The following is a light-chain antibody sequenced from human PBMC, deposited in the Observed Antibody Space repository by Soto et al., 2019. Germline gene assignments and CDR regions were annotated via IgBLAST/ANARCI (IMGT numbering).Light chain of an antibody. CDR3: QQRNRYPIT. J-gene: IGKJ5*01. Sequence: IQVTQSPSSLSASVGDSVTITCRTSQGISSALGWYQQKPGKVPKLLIYAASTLRSGVPSRFSGSGSGREFTLTISSLQPEDVATDYCQQRNRYPITFGQGTRLEIK. CDR1: QGISSA. V-gene: IGKV1-17*01. CDR2: AAS.